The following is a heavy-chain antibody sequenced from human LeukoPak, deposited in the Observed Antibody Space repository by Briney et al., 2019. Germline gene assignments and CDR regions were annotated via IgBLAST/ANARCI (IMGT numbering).Heavy chain of an antibody. D-gene: IGHD5-12*01. CDR1: GYSISSGYY. CDR3: AKTGYDFRVYYYYYMDV. CDR2: IYHSGST. V-gene: IGHV4-38-2*02. J-gene: IGHJ6*03. Sequence: SETLSLTCTVSGYSISSGYYWGWIRQPPGKGLEWIGSIYHSGSTYYNPSLKSRVTISVDTSKNQFSLKLSSVTAADTAVYYCAKTGYDFRVYYYYYMDVWGKGTTVTVSS.